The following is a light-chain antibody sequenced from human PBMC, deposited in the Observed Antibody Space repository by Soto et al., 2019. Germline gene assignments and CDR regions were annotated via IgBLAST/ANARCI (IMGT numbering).Light chain of an antibody. CDR3: EQADSVSWT. Sequence: DIQMTQSPSSVSASVGARVTISCRASEAINSRLDWYQQKPGNAPKLLNDAVFILQSRVPSRFSGYGSATDFTRSSSSLEPADFATYDGEQADSVSWTCGQG. V-gene: IGKV1-12*01. CDR2: AVF. CDR1: EAINSR. J-gene: IGKJ2*02.